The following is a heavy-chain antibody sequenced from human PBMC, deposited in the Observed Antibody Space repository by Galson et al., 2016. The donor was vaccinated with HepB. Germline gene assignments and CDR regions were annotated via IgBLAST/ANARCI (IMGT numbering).Heavy chain of an antibody. D-gene: IGHD3/OR15-3a*01. J-gene: IGHJ4*02. CDR1: GFIFDNYA. CDR3: ARDELWTGPPSASFSFDY. V-gene: IGHV3-30-3*01. CDR2: ISDDGSNK. Sequence: SLRLSCAASGFIFDNYAMHWVRQAPGKGLEWVAVISDDGSNKYYADSVKGRFTISRDNSKNTLYLQMNSLRAEDTAVFYCARDELWTGPPSASFSFDYWGQGTLVTVSS.